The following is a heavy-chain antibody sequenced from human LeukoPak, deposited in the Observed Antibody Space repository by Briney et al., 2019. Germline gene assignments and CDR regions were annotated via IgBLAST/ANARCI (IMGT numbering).Heavy chain of an antibody. D-gene: IGHD3-10*01. CDR2: ISYDVSNK. CDR1: GFTFSSLG. V-gene: IGHV3-30*18. J-gene: IGHJ4*02. Sequence: PGRSMTLSCAAYGFTFSSLGIQWVRPAAGEGLGWEAVISYDVSNKHYADSVKGRFTTSRDNSKNTLYLQMNSLRAEDTAVYYCAKGRYFGSGSYYPEFDYWGQGALVTVSS. CDR3: AKGRYFGSGSYYPEFDY.